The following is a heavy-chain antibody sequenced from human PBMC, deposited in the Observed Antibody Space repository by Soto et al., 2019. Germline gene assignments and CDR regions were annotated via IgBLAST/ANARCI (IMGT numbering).Heavy chain of an antibody. CDR2: IWYDGSNK. V-gene: IGHV3-33*01. CDR1: GFTFSSYG. CDR3: ARDYDSSGYPRYYFDY. D-gene: IGHD3-22*01. Sequence: GGSLRLSCAASGFTFSSYGMHWVRQAPGKGLEWVAIIWYDGSNKYYADSVKGRFTISRDNSKNTLYLQMNSLRAEDTAVYYCARDYDSSGYPRYYFDYWGQGTLVTVSS. J-gene: IGHJ4*02.